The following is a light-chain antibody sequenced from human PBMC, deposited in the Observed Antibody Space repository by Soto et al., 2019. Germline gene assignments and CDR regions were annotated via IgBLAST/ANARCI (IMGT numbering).Light chain of an antibody. Sequence: DIVLTQSPATLSLSPGKRATLSCRASESVDFHLAWYQQKPGQAPRLLIYDASVRATGTPARFSGSGSGTAFTLTISSLEPEDLALYYCQQRSTWPTFGQGTRLEIK. J-gene: IGKJ5*01. CDR2: DAS. CDR3: QQRSTWPT. V-gene: IGKV3-11*01. CDR1: ESVDFH.